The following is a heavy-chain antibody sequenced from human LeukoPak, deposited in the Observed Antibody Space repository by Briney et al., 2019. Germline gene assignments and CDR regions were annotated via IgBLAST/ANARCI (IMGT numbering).Heavy chain of an antibody. D-gene: IGHD2-21*02. CDR2: INPNSGGT. Sequence: GASVKVSCKASGYTFTGYYMHWVRQATGQGLEWMGWINPNSGGTNYAQKFQGRVTMTRDTSISTAYMELSRLRSDDTAVYYCARVTDGLGDWPTSPWGQGTLVTVSS. CDR3: ARVTDGLGDWPTSP. J-gene: IGHJ5*02. CDR1: GYTFTGYY. V-gene: IGHV1-2*02.